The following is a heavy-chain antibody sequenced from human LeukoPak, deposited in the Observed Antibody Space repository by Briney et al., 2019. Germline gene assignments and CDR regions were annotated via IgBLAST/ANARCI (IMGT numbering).Heavy chain of an antibody. CDR1: GFTFSNYW. V-gene: IGHV3-7*01. Sequence: GGSLRLSCEGSGFTFSNYWMGWVRQAPGKGLQWVADIKTDGSEKYYVDSVKGRFTISRDNAKNSLYLQMNSLRAEDTAVYYCATYSSLNRREFQYWGQGTLLTVSS. CDR3: ATYSSLNRREFQY. CDR2: IKTDGSEK. D-gene: IGHD3-22*01. J-gene: IGHJ1*01.